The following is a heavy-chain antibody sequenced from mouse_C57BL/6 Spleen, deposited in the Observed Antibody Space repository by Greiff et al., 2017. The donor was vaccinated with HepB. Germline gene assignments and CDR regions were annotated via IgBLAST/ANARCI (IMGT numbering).Heavy chain of an antibody. CDR1: GFTFSDYY. D-gene: IGHD1-1*02. J-gene: IGHJ4*01. CDR3: ARYIEGSWDAMDY. CDR2: INYDGSST. V-gene: IGHV5-16*01. Sequence: EVQVVESEGGLVQPGSSMKLSCTASGFTFSDYYMAWVRQVPEKGLEWVANINYDGSSTYYLDSLKSRFIISRDNAKNILYLQMSSLKSEDTATYYCARYIEGSWDAMDYWGQGTSVTVSS.